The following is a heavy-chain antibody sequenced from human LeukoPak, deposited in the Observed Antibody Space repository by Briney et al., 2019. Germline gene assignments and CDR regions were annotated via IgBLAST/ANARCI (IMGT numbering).Heavy chain of an antibody. CDR1: GYTFTSYD. D-gene: IGHD1-26*01. J-gene: IGHJ4*02. CDR2: MNPNSGNT. V-gene: IGHV1-8*03. Sequence: GASVKVSCKASGYTFTSYDINWVRQATGQGLEWMGWMNPNSGNTGYAQKFQGRVTITRNTSISTAYMELSSLRSEDTAVYYCARLARGSYYFDYWGQGTLVTVSS. CDR3: ARLARGSYYFDY.